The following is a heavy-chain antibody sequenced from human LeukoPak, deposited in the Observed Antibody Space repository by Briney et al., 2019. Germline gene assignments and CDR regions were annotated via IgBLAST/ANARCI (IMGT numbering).Heavy chain of an antibody. CDR2: INPSGGST. D-gene: IGHD6-19*01. V-gene: IGHV1-46*01. CDR3: AREKEVAVAGLDY. J-gene: IGHJ4*02. CDR1: GYTFTSYY. Sequence: ASVKVSCKASGYTFTSYYMHWVRQAPGQGLEWMGIINPSGGSTSYAQKFQGRVTMTRDTSISTAYMELSRLRSDDTAVYYCAREKEVAVAGLDYWGQGTLVTVSS.